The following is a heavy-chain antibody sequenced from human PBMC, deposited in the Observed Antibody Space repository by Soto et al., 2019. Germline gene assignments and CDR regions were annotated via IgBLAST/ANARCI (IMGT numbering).Heavy chain of an antibody. V-gene: IGHV4-39*01. J-gene: IGHJ4*02. CDR1: GGSISSSSYY. CDR2: IYYSGST. CDR3: ASPEYSSGWNY. D-gene: IGHD6-19*01. Sequence: QLQLQESGPGLVKPSETLSLTCTVSGGSISSSSYYWGWIRQPPGKGLEWIGSIYYSGSTYYNPSLKSRVTISVDTSKNQFSLKLSSVTAADTAVYYCASPEYSSGWNYWGQGTLVTVSS.